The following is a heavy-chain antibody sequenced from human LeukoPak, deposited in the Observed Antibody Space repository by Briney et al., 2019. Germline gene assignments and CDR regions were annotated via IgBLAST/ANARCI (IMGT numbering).Heavy chain of an antibody. J-gene: IGHJ4*02. V-gene: IGHV3-20*04. Sequence: GGSLRLSCTASGFSFDNYAMNWVRQAPGKGLEWVSGIFWNGGKITYADSVKGRFTISRDNARNSLYLQMNSLRAEDTALYYCARDLAADRRGYFDRWGQGALVIVSS. CDR3: ARDLAADRRGYFDR. CDR1: GFSFDNYA. CDR2: IFWNGGKI. D-gene: IGHD6-13*01.